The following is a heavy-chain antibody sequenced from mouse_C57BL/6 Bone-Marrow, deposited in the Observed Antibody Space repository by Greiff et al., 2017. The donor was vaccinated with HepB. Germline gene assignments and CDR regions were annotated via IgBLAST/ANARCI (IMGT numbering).Heavy chain of an antibody. D-gene: IGHD2-4*01. Sequence: QVQLQQPGAELVKPGASVKLSCQASGYTFTSYWMHWVKQRPGQGLEWIGMIHPNSGSTNYNEKFKSKATLTVDKSSSTAYMQLSSLTSEDSAVYYCASLDDYDTDYWGQGTTLTVSS. J-gene: IGHJ2*01. CDR3: ASLDDYDTDY. CDR1: GYTFTSYW. CDR2: IHPNSGST. V-gene: IGHV1-64*01.